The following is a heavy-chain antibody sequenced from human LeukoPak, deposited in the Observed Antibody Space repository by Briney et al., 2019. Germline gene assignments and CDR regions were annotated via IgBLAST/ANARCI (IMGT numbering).Heavy chain of an antibody. V-gene: IGHV4-59*01. CDR1: GGSISSYY. D-gene: IGHD2-15*01. CDR2: IYYSGST. Sequence: PSETLSLTCTASGGSISSYYWSWIRQPPGKGLEWIGYIYYSGSTNYNPSLKSRVTISVDTSKNQFSLKLSSVTAADTAVYYCARARDQGYPVVWGQGTLVTVSS. CDR3: ARARDQGYPVV. J-gene: IGHJ4*02.